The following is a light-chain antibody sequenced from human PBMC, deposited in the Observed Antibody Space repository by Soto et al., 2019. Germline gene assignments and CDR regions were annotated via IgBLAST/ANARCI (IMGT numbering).Light chain of an antibody. J-gene: IGLJ1*01. V-gene: IGLV2-8*01. CDR3: SSYAGSNNFV. Sequence: PGQSVTISCTGTSSDVGGYNYVSWYQQHPGKAPKLMIYEVSKRPSGVPDRFSGSKSGNTASLTVSGLQAEDEADYYCSSYAGSNNFVFGTGTKVTVL. CDR1: SSDVGGYNY. CDR2: EVS.